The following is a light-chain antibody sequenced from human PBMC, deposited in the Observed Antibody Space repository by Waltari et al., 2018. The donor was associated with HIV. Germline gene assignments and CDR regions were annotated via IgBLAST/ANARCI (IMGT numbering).Light chain of an antibody. J-gene: IGLJ3*02. V-gene: IGLV2-8*01. CDR1: SSDIGAYDF. Sequence: QSALTQPPSASGSLGQSVTISCTGSSSDIGAYDFVSWFQQRPHSAPKLLLFEVTRRPSTVSDRCSGSRSGNTAFLTVAGLQPDDEATYFCSSYGDSLRVLFGGGTNVTVL. CDR3: SSYGDSLRVL. CDR2: EVT.